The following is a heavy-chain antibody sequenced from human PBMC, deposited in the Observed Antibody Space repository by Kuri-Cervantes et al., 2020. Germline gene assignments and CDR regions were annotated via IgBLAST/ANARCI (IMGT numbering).Heavy chain of an antibody. CDR2: ISAYNGNT. CDR3: ARDPLLLRYFDWSINGWFDP. CDR1: GYTFTSYG. V-gene: IGHV1-18*01. J-gene: IGHJ5*02. D-gene: IGHD3-9*01. Sequence: ASVKVSCKASGYTFTSYGISWVRQAPGQGLERMGWISAYNGNTNYAQKLQGRVTMTTDTSTSTAYMELSRLRSDDTAVYYCARDPLLLRYFDWSINGWFDPWGQGTLVTVSS.